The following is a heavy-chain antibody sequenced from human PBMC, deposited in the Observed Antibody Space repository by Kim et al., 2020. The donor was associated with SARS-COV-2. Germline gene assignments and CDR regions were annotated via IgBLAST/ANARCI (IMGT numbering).Heavy chain of an antibody. CDR3: ARYQGDLHLKRWYFDL. V-gene: IGHV4-34*01. J-gene: IGHJ2*01. D-gene: IGHD2-21*02. CDR1: GGSFSGYY. CDR2: INHSGST. Sequence: SETLSLTCAVYGGSFSGYYWSWIRQPPGKGLEWIGEINHSGSTNYNPSLKSRVTISVDTSKNQFSLKLSSVTAADTAVYYCARYQGDLHLKRWYFDLWGRGTLVTVSS.